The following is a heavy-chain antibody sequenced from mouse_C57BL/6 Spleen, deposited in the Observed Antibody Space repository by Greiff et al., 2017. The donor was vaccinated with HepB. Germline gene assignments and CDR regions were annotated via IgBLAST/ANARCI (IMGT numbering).Heavy chain of an antibody. D-gene: IGHD2-3*01. CDR3: ARPGYDGYSAWFAY. Sequence: QVQLQQPGAELVMPGASVKLSCKASGYTFTSYWMHWVKQRPGQGLEWIGEIDPSDSYTNYNQKFKGKSTLTVDKSSSTAYMQLSSLTSEDSAVYYCARPGYDGYSAWFAYWGQGTLVTVSA. CDR2: IDPSDSYT. V-gene: IGHV1-69*01. CDR1: GYTFTSYW. J-gene: IGHJ3*01.